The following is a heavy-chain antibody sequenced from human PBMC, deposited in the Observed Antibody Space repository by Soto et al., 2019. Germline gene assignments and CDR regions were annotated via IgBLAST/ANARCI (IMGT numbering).Heavy chain of an antibody. D-gene: IGHD3-22*01. Sequence: GASVKVSCKASGYTFTGYYMHWVRQAPGQGLEWMGWINPNSGGTNYAQKFQGRVTMTRDTSTSTAYMELSRLRSDDTAVYYCARDPTYYYDSSGYYYPNWFDPWGQGTLVTVSS. CDR3: ARDPTYYYDSSGYYYPNWFDP. J-gene: IGHJ5*02. CDR1: GYTFTGYY. CDR2: INPNSGGT. V-gene: IGHV1-2*02.